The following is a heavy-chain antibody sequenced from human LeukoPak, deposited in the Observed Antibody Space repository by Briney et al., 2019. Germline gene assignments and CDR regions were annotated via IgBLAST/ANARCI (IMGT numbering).Heavy chain of an antibody. CDR1: GFTFSSYE. CDR2: ISSSGSTI. CDR3: ARDYYDGYGYASWFDP. V-gene: IGHV3-48*03. J-gene: IGHJ5*02. D-gene: IGHD3-22*01. Sequence: GGSLRLSCAASGFTFSSYEMNWVRQAPGEGLEWVSYISSSGSTIYYADSVKGRFTISRDTAQNSLYLQMNSLRAEDTGLYYCARDYYDGYGYASWFDPWGQGTLVTVSS.